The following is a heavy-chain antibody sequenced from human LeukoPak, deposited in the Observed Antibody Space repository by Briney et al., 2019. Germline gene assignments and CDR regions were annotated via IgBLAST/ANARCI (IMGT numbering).Heavy chain of an antibody. D-gene: IGHD3-10*01. Sequence: ASVKVSCKASGYTFTSYGISWVRQAPGQGLEWMGWISAYNGNTNYAQKLQGRVTMTTDTSTSTAYLELRSLRSDDTAVYYCARDGGWFGENNWFDPWGQGTLVTVSS. V-gene: IGHV1-18*01. CDR3: ARDGGWFGENNWFDP. J-gene: IGHJ5*02. CDR1: GYTFTSYG. CDR2: ISAYNGNT.